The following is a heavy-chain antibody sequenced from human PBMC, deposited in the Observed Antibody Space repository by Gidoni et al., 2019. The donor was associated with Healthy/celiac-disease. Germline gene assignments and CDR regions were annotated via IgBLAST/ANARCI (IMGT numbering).Heavy chain of an antibody. CDR2: IYPGDSDT. CDR1: GYSFTSYW. V-gene: IGHV5-51*03. CDR3: ARPRTIFGVVTHSAWFDP. D-gene: IGHD3-3*01. Sequence: EVQLVQSGAEVKKPGESLKISCKGSGYSFTSYWIGWVRQMPGKGLEWMGIIYPGDSDTRYSPAFQGQVTISADKSISTAYLQWSSLKASDTAMYYCARPRTIFGVVTHSAWFDPWGQGTLVTVSS. J-gene: IGHJ5*02.